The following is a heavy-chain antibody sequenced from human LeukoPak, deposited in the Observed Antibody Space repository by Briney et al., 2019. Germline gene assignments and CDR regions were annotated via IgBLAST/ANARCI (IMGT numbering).Heavy chain of an antibody. CDR2: ISAYNGNT. V-gene: IGHV1-18*01. J-gene: IGHJ4*02. Sequence: ASVKVSCKASGYTFTSYGISWVRQAPGQGLEWMGWISAYNGNTNYAQKLQGRVTMTTDTSTSTAYMELRSLRPDDTAVYYCARVKRGRWFGELYWGPGDDYWGQGTLVTVSS. CDR3: ARVKRGRWFGELYWGPGDDY. CDR1: GYTFTSYG. D-gene: IGHD3-10*01.